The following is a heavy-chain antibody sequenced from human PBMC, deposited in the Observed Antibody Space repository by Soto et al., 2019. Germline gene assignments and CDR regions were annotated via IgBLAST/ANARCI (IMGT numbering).Heavy chain of an antibody. D-gene: IGHD3-22*01. Sequence: SETLSLTCTVSGGSISGYYWSWIRQPPGKGLEWIGYMYNTGSTVYNPSFKSRVTISVDTSKNSLYLQMNSLRAEDTAVYYCARAKYYYDSHTGGWFDPWGQGTLVTVSS. V-gene: IGHV4-59*12. J-gene: IGHJ5*02. CDR2: MYNTGST. CDR1: GGSISGYY. CDR3: ARAKYYYDSHTGGWFDP.